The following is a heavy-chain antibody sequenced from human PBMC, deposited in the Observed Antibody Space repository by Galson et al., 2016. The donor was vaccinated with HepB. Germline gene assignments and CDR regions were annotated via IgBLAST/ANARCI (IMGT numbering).Heavy chain of an antibody. V-gene: IGHV1-69*01. J-gene: IGHJ6*02. CDR1: GGTFSSYA. Sequence: GGTFSSYAISWVRQAPGQGLEWMGGIIPIFGTANYAQKFQGRVTITADESTSTAYMELSSLRSEDTAVYYCARGLGTIFGVVITDYYYYGMDVWGQGTTVTVSS. D-gene: IGHD3-3*01. CDR3: ARGLGTIFGVVITDYYYYGMDV. CDR2: IIPIFGTA.